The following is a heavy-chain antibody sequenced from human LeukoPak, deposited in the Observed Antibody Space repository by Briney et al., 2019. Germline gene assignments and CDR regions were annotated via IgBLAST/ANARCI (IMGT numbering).Heavy chain of an antibody. CDR3: AKAPVTTCSGAYCYPFDY. V-gene: IGHV3-23*01. CDR1: GFTFSSYE. J-gene: IGHJ4*02. CDR2: ISVSGNT. D-gene: IGHD2-21*01. Sequence: GGSLRLSCAASGFTFSSYETNWVRQAPGKGLEWVSAISVSGNTYHADSVKGRFTISRDSSKNTLYLQMNRLRAEDAAVYYCAKAPVTTCSGAYCYPFDYWGQGTLVTVSS.